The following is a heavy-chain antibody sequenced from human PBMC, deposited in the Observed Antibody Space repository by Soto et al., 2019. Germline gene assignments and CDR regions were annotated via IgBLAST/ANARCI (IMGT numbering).Heavy chain of an antibody. CDR2: ISSSSSYI. CDR3: ARQIPSVWAFDI. CDR1: GFTFSSYS. Sequence: EVQLVESGGGLVKPGGSLRLSCAASGFTFSSYSMNWVRQAPGKGLEWVSSISSSSSYIYYADSVKGRFTISRDNAKNSLYLQMNSLRAEDTAVYYCARQIPSVWAFDIWGQGTMVTVSS. J-gene: IGHJ3*02. V-gene: IGHV3-21*01. D-gene: IGHD3-16*01.